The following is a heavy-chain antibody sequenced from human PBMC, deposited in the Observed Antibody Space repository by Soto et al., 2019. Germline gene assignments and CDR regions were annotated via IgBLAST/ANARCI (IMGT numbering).Heavy chain of an antibody. CDR2: INPNSGGT. CDR1: GYTFTGYY. V-gene: IGHV1-2*04. J-gene: IGHJ6*03. CDR3: ARDAHHPSGWGNYYYYYMDV. D-gene: IGHD6-19*01. Sequence: QVQLVQSGAEVKKPGASVKVSCKASGYTFTGYYMHWVRQAPGQGLEWMGWINPNSGGTNYAQKFQGWVTMTRDTSISTAYMELSRLRSDDTAVYYCARDAHHPSGWGNYYYYYMDVWGKGTTVTVSS.